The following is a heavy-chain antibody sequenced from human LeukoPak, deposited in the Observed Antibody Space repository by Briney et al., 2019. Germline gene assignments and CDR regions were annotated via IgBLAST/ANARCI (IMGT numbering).Heavy chain of an antibody. CDR2: IYYSGST. Sequence: SETLSLTCTVSGGSISSYYWSWIRQPPGKGLEWIGYIYYSGSTNYNPSLKSRVTISVDTSKNQFSLKLSSVTAADTAVYYCARETPPRSSGFHYWGQGTLVTVSS. CDR1: GGSISSYY. CDR3: ARETPPRSSGFHY. J-gene: IGHJ4*02. D-gene: IGHD6-19*01. V-gene: IGHV4-59*01.